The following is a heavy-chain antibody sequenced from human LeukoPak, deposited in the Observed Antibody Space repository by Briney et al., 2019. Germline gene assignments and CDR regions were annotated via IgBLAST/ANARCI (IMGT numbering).Heavy chain of an antibody. CDR3: ARSVGSSSAY. J-gene: IGHJ4*02. CDR1: GFTFNRYD. Sequence: GGSLRLSCAASGFTFNRYDMHWVRQATGKGLEWVSAIGTAGDTYYPGSVKDRFTISRENVKNSLFLQMNSLRVEDTAVYYCARSVGSSSAYWGQGTLVTVSS. D-gene: IGHD6-6*01. CDR2: IGTAGDT. V-gene: IGHV3-13*01.